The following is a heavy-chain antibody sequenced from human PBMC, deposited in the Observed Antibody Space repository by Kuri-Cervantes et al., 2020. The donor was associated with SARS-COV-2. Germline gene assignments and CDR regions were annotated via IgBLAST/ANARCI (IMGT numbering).Heavy chain of an antibody. CDR1: GYSFTSCW. D-gene: IGHD1-26*01. V-gene: IGHV5-51*01. CDR2: IYPGDSDT. CDR3: ARQSEWELLRGRYYYYGMDV. J-gene: IGHJ6*02. Sequence: GESLKISCKGSGYSFTSCWIGWVRQMPGKGLEWMGIIYPGDSDTRYSPSFQGQVTISADKSISTAYLQWSSLKASDTAMYYCARQSEWELLRGRYYYYGMDVWDQGTTVTVSS.